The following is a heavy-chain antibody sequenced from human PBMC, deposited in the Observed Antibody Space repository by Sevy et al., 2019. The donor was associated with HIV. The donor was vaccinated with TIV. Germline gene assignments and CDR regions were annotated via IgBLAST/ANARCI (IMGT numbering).Heavy chain of an antibody. CDR3: ARAPPTHDYRVWYFDY. V-gene: IGHV3-21*01. J-gene: IGHJ4*02. CDR1: GFTFSSYS. Sequence: GGSLRLSCAASGFTFSSYSMNWVRQAPGKGLEWVSSISSSSSYIYYADSVKGRFTISRDNAKNSLYLQMNSLRAEDTAVYYCARAPPTHDYRVWYFDYWGQGTLVTVSS. D-gene: IGHD4-17*01. CDR2: ISSSSSYI.